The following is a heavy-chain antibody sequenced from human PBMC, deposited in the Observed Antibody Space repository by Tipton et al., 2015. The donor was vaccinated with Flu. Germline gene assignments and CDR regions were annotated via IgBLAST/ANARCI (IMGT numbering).Heavy chain of an antibody. CDR2: IFHTGST. V-gene: IGHV4-38-2*02. Sequence: TLSLTCTVSGEFFGIDYYWGWIRQPPGKGLEWLGNIFHTGSTSHNPSPNTRVTRTVDTSKNQFSLQLFSVTAAVTAVYYCSSRDYSNYVSDPKNWFDPWGQGILVTVSS. CDR3: SSRDYSNYVSDPKNWFDP. CDR1: GEFFGIDYY. J-gene: IGHJ5*02. D-gene: IGHD4-11*01.